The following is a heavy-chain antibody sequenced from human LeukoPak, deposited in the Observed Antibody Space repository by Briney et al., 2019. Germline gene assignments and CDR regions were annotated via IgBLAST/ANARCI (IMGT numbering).Heavy chain of an antibody. D-gene: IGHD6-25*01. CDR2: FSGGGGIT. CDR1: GFTFTNYG. Sequence: PGGSLRLSCAASGFTFTNYGMSWVRQAPGKGLEWVSGFSGGGGITYYADSVKGRFSISRDNAGNSLYLQMNSLRVEDTAVYYCVRGFLAAEAFIDYWGQGTLVTVSS. V-gene: IGHV3-23*01. J-gene: IGHJ4*02. CDR3: VRGFLAAEAFIDY.